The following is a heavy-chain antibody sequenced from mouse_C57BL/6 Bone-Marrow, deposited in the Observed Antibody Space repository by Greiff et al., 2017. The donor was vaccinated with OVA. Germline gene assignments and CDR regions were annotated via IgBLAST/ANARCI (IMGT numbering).Heavy chain of an antibody. CDR3: TTSYYYGTRLAY. CDR2: IDPENGDT. J-gene: IGHJ3*01. Sequence: DVQLQESGAELVRPGASVKLSCTASGFNIKDDYMHWVKQRPEQGLEWIGWIDPENGDTEYASKFQGKATITADTSSNTAYLQLSSLTSEDTAVYYCTTSYYYGTRLAYWGQGTLVTVSA. CDR1: GFNIKDDY. V-gene: IGHV14-4*01. D-gene: IGHD1-1*01.